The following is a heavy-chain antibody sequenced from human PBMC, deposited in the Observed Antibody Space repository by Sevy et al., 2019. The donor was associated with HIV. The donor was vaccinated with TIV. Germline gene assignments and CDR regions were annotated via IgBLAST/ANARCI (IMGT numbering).Heavy chain of an antibody. J-gene: IGHJ5*02. D-gene: IGHD3-22*01. CDR1: GFTFSSYS. CDR2: ISSSSSYI. Sequence: GGSLRLPCAASGFTFSSYSMNWVRQAPGKGLEWVSSISSSSSYIYYADSVKGRFTISRDNAKNSLYLQMNSLRAEDTAVYYCARAHQYYYDSSGYSPWGQGTLVTVSS. CDR3: ARAHQYYYDSSGYSP. V-gene: IGHV3-21*01.